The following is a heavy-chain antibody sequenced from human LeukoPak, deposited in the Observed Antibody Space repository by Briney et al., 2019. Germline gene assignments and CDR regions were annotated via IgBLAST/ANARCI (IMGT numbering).Heavy chain of an antibody. V-gene: IGHV1-69*04. D-gene: IGHD2-2*01. J-gene: IGHJ5*02. CDR2: IIPILGIA. CDR1: GGTFSSYT. Sequence: SVKVSCKASGGTFSSYTISWVRQAPGQGLEWMGRIIPILGIANYAQKFQGRVTITADKSTSTAYMELRSLRSDDTAVYYCARDHDCSSTSCSAGRFDPWGQGTLVTVSS. CDR3: ARDHDCSSTSCSAGRFDP.